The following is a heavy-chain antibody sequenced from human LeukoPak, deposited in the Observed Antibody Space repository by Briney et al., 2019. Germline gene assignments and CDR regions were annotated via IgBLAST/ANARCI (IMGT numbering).Heavy chain of an antibody. J-gene: IGHJ3*02. CDR3: TRAGYDSWSGYYDAFDI. Sequence: PGGSLRLSCAASGFTFSSYWMHWVRQAPGKGLVWVSRINTDGSRTSYADSVKGRFTISRDNAKNTLYLQMSSLRAEDTAVYYCTRAGYDSWSGYYDAFDIWGQGTMVTVSS. CDR2: INTDGSRT. D-gene: IGHD3-3*01. V-gene: IGHV3-74*01. CDR1: GFTFSSYW.